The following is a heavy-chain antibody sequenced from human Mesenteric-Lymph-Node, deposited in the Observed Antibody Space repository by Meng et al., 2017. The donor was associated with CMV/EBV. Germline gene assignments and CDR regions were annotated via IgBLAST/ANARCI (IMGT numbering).Heavy chain of an antibody. CDR3: ARVTLTCSKGVCNYNYFDS. CDR2: IIPMFSIT. J-gene: IGHJ5*01. D-gene: IGHD2-2*01. CDR1: GGTLTEYA. Sequence: SVKVSCKASGGTLTEYAINWVRQAPGQGLQWMGGIIPMFSITNYAQDLQGRVTITADRSTNTAFIELSSLKSEDTAVYYCARVTLTCSKGVCNYNYFDSWGQGTLVTVSS. V-gene: IGHV1-69*10.